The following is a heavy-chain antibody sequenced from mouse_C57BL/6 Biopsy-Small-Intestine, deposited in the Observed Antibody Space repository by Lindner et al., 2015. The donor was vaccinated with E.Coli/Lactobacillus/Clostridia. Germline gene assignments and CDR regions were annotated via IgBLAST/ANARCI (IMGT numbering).Heavy chain of an antibody. J-gene: IGHJ2*01. CDR1: GFNIKDDY. CDR3: TIPIYYYGSSLYYFDY. CDR2: IDPENGDT. D-gene: IGHD1-1*01. Sequence: QLQEVXRAELVRPGASVKLSCTASGFNIKDDYMHWVKQRPEQGLEWIGWIDPENGDTEYASKFQGKATVTADTSSNTAYLQLSSLTSEDTAVYYCTIPIYYYGSSLYYFDYWGQGTTLTVSS. V-gene: IGHV14-4*01.